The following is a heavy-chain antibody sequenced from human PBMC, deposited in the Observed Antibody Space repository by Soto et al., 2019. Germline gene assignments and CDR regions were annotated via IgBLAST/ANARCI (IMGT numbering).Heavy chain of an antibody. J-gene: IGHJ6*02. Sequence: PGESLKISCKGSGYSITSYWIAWVRQMPGKGLEWMGIIYPTNSDSKYSPSFQGQVTISADKSISTAYLQWSSLKASDTAMYYCARHRAVAGMPDYYYDMDVWGQGTTVTVSS. CDR3: ARHRAVAGMPDYYYDMDV. D-gene: IGHD6-19*01. V-gene: IGHV5-51*01. CDR1: GYSITSYW. CDR2: IYPTNSDS.